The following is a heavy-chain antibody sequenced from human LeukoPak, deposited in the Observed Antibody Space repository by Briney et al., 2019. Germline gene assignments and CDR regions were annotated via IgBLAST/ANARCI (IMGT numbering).Heavy chain of an antibody. J-gene: IGHJ4*02. CDR3: ARDKGGATGAFDY. V-gene: IGHV3-53*01. Sequence: GGSLRLSCAASGFTVSSNYMSWVRQAPGKGLEWVSVIYSGGSTYYADSVKGRFTTSRDNSKNTLYLQMNSLRAEDTAVYYCARDKGGATGAFDYWGQGTLVTVSS. CDR2: IYSGGST. D-gene: IGHD1-26*01. CDR1: GFTVSSNY.